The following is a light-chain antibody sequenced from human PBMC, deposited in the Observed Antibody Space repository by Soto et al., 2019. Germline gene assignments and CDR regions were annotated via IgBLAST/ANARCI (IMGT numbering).Light chain of an antibody. CDR3: QTWGTGIVV. Sequence: QSVLTQSPSASASLGASVKLTCTLSRGHSSYVIAWHQQQPEKGPRFLMKLNSDGSHNKGDGIPDRFSGSSSGAERYLTISSLQSEDEADYYCQTWGTGIVVFGGGTKLTVL. CDR2: LNSDGSH. V-gene: IGLV4-69*01. J-gene: IGLJ2*01. CDR1: RGHSSYV.